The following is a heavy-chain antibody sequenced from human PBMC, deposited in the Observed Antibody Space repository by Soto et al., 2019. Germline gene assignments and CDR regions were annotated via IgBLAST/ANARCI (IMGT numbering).Heavy chain of an antibody. V-gene: IGHV4-30-2*06. Sequence: QLQLQGSGSRLVKPSQTLSLSCTVSGGSISSAGYSWSWIRQSPGKDLEWLGYIYHSVNAFYNPSLKSPVTMSLDRSRNQFSLNRTSVSVADTAVYFCASRSHALSFYALDVWGQGTTVVVSS. J-gene: IGHJ6*02. CDR1: GGSISSAGYS. CDR3: ASRSHALSFYALDV. CDR2: IYHSVNA. D-gene: IGHD2-15*01.